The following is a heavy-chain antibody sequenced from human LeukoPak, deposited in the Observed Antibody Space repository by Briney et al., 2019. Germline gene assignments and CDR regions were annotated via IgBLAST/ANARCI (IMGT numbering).Heavy chain of an antibody. V-gene: IGHV3-21*01. CDR1: GFTSSSYS. CDR2: ISSSSSYI. CDR3: ARDSHSYYYYMDV. J-gene: IGHJ6*03. Sequence: GGSLRLSCAASGFTSSSYSMNWVRQAPGKGLEWVSSISSSSSYIYYADSVKGRFTISRDNAKNSLYLQMNSLRAEDTAVYYCARDSHSYYYYMDVWGKGTTVTVSS.